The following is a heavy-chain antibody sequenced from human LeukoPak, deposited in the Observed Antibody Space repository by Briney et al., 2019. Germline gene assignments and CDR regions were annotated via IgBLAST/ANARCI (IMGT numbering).Heavy chain of an antibody. CDR3: ARGSTMIVVASPFYYFDY. CDR2: INPSGGST. D-gene: IGHD3-22*01. V-gene: IGHV1-46*01. CDR1: GYTFTSYG. J-gene: IGHJ4*02. Sequence: GASVKVSCKASGYTFTSYGISWVRQAPGQGLEWMGIINPSGGSTSYAQKFQGRVTMTRDTSTSTVYMELSSLRSEDTAVYYCARGSTMIVVASPFYYFDYWGQGTLVTVSS.